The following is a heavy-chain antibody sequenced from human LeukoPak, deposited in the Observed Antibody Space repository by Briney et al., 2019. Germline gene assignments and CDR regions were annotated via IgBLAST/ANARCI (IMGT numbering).Heavy chain of an antibody. D-gene: IGHD3-10*01. J-gene: IGHJ4*02. CDR1: GGTFSSYA. Sequence: SVKVSFKASGGTFSSYAISWVRQAPGQGLEWMGGIIPIFGTANYAQKFQGRVTITADESTSTAYMELSSLRSEDTAVYYCARELLWFGEPSCFDYWGQGTLVTVSS. V-gene: IGHV1-69*13. CDR3: ARELLWFGEPSCFDY. CDR2: IIPIFGTA.